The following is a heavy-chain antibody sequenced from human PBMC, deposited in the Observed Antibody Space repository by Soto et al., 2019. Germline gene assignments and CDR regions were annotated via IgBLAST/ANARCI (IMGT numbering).Heavy chain of an antibody. CDR2: IYYSGST. J-gene: IGHJ4*02. V-gene: IGHV4-39*01. D-gene: IGHD4-17*01. Sequence: SETLSLTCTVSGGSISSSSYYWGWIRQPPGKGLEWIGSIYYSGSTYYNPSPKSRGTISVDTSKNQFSLRLGSVTAADTAVYYCARQGPDYGDYGANFDYWGQGTLVTVSS. CDR1: GGSISSSSYY. CDR3: ARQGPDYGDYGANFDY.